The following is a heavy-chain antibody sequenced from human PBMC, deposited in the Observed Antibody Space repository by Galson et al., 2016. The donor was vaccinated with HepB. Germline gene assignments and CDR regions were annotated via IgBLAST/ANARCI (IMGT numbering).Heavy chain of an antibody. CDR1: GDSVSSNSAA. V-gene: IGHV6-1*01. CDR3: ARTNSKTYGGGNLDY. J-gene: IGHJ4*01. Sequence: CAISGDSVSSNSAAWNWIRQSPSRGLEWLGRTYYRSRWYNDYAVSVKSRITINPDTSKNQFSLQLNSVTPEDTAVYYCARTNSKTYGGGNLDYWGQGTLVTVSS. D-gene: IGHD4-23*01. CDR2: TYYRSRWYN.